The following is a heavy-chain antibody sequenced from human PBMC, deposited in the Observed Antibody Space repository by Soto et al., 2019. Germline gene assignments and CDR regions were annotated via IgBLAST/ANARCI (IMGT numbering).Heavy chain of an antibody. V-gene: IGHV4-31*03. CDR2: IHYSGTT. CDR1: GGSISGVGYY. D-gene: IGHD6-13*01. Sequence: QVQLQESGPGLVEPSQTLSLNCSVSGGSISGVGYYWSWIRQHPGKGLEWIGYIHYSGTTYYNPSLKSRHTISVDTSKTQCSLKLTSVNAADTAVYYCARGWTAAAGWANWFDLWGQGTLVTVSS. J-gene: IGHJ5*02. CDR3: ARGWTAAAGWANWFDL.